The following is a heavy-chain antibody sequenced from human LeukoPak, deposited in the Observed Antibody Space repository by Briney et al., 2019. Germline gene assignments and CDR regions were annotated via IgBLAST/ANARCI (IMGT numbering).Heavy chain of an antibody. J-gene: IGHJ4*02. Sequence: GGSLRLFCAASGFTFSSYAMSWVRQAPGKGLEWVSAISGSGGSTYYADSVKGRFTISRDNSKNTLYLQMNSLRAEDTAVYYCARSRRDGYNGGRGYFDYWGQGTLVTVSS. CDR1: GFTFSSYA. D-gene: IGHD5-24*01. CDR3: ARSRRDGYNGGRGYFDY. V-gene: IGHV3-23*01. CDR2: ISGSGGST.